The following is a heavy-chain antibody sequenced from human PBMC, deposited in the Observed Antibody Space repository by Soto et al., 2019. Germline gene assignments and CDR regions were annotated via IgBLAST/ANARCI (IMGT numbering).Heavy chain of an antibody. V-gene: IGHV3-74*01. D-gene: IGHD3-16*01. CDR3: ARGGLGTFLLDY. Sequence: EVQLVESGGGSVQPGGSLRLSCAASGFTFSSHWVHWVRQVPGKGLVWPSRINPDGTRTNYADSVKGRFAISRDNAENTVYLHMNSLRVEDSAAYYCARGGLGTFLLDYWGQGTLVSVSS. J-gene: IGHJ4*02. CDR1: GFTFSSHW. CDR2: INPDGTRT.